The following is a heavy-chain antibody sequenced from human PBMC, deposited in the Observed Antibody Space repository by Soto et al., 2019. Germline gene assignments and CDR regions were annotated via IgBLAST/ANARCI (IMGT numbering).Heavy chain of an antibody. CDR2: IFSSGST. V-gene: IGHV4-4*07. CDR1: GGSINTFY. J-gene: IGHJ4*02. CDR3: AREGSYSAYNFAHGIQSWSFDF. Sequence: WETPSLTCTVSGGSINTFYWSWVRQPAGKGLEWIGRIFSSGSTSFNPSLESRVAMSVDTSKNHFSLNLSSVTAADMAVYYCAREGSYSAYNFAHGIQSWSFDFWGQGALVTGSS. D-gene: IGHD5-12*01.